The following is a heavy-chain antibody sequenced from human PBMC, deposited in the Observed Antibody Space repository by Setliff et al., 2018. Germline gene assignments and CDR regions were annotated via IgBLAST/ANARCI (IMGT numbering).Heavy chain of an antibody. Sequence: ASVKVSCKASGYTFSESIVSWVRQAPGQGLEWMGWIAVYTGKTYSAQKFQGRLTMTTDKSTGTAYMELRSLRSDDTAVYYCSRLVRYCTTTSCQRLSGDEYWGQGTLVTVSS. J-gene: IGHJ4*02. CDR3: SRLVRYCTTTSCQRLSGDEY. CDR1: GYTFSESI. D-gene: IGHD2-2*01. V-gene: IGHV1-18*01. CDR2: IAVYTGKT.